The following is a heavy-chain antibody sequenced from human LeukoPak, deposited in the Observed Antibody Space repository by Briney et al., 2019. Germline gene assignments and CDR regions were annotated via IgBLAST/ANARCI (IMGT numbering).Heavy chain of an antibody. CDR3: ARDPRNYYYMDV. CDR1: GFTFSSYE. J-gene: IGHJ6*03. D-gene: IGHD1-26*01. CDR2: ISSSGSTI. V-gene: IGHV3-48*03. Sequence: GGSLRLSCAASGFTFSSYEMNWVRQAPEKGLEWVSYISSSGSTIYYADSVKGRFTISRDNAKNSLYLQMNSLRAEDTAVYYCARDPRNYYYMDVWGKGTTVTVSS.